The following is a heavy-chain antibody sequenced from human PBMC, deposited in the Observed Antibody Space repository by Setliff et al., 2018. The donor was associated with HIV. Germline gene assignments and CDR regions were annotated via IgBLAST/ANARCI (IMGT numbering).Heavy chain of an antibody. CDR2: IYSSGST. CDR1: GGSISSGSHY. CDR3: ARDKGGTYDGMYYYYYMDV. Sequence: SETLSLTCTVSGGSISSGSHYWNWVRQSAGKGLEWIGRIYSSGSTNYSPSLNSRVSISVDTSKNQFSLKLNSVTAADTAVYFCARDKGGTYDGMYYYYYMDVWGKGTTVTVSS. V-gene: IGHV4-61*02. D-gene: IGHD1-26*01. J-gene: IGHJ6*03.